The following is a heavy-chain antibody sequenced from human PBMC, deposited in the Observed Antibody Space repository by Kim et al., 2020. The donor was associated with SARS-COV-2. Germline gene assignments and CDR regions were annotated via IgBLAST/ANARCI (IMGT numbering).Heavy chain of an antibody. CDR2: YI. V-gene: IGHV3-21*01. Sequence: YIYYADSVKGRFTITRDNAKNSLYLQMNSLRAEDTAVYYCARSALGYFDYWGQGTLVTVSS. J-gene: IGHJ4*02. CDR3: ARSALGYFDY. D-gene: IGHD3-10*01.